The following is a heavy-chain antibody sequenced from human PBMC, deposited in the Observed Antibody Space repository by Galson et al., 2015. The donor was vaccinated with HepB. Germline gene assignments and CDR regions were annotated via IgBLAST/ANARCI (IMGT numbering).Heavy chain of an antibody. CDR1: GFTFSDYY. Sequence: SLRLSCAASGFTFSDYYMSWIRQAPGKGLEWVSYISSSSSYTNYADSVKGRFTISRDNAKNSLYLQMNSLRAEDTAVYYCARGPFDYYDSSGYYWGYYYYYGMDVWGQGTTVTVSS. CDR3: ARGPFDYYDSSGYYWGYYYYYGMDV. V-gene: IGHV3-11*06. J-gene: IGHJ6*02. D-gene: IGHD3-22*01. CDR2: ISSSSSYT.